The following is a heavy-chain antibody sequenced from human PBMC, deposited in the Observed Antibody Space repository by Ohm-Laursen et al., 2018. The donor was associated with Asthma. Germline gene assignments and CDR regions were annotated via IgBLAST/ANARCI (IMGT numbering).Heavy chain of an antibody. CDR3: VREDFDWPPGYCDY. CDR2: IYYSGST. J-gene: IGHJ4*02. D-gene: IGHD3-9*01. Sequence: TLSLTCIVSGGSINSGGYYWSWIRQHPGRGLEWIGHIYYSGSTYYNPSLKSRVTISIDTSKNQFSLKLSSVTAADTAVYYCVREDFDWPPGYCDYWGQGTLVPVSS. V-gene: IGHV4-31*03. CDR1: GGSINSGGYY.